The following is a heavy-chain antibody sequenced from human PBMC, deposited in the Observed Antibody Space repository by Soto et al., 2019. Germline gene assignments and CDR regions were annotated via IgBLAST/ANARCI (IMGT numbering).Heavy chain of an antibody. Sequence: QVQLQESGPGLVKPSETLSLTCTVSGGSVSSGSYYWSWIRQPPGKGREWIGYIYYSGSTNYNPSLQGRVTISVDTSKSPVSLKLSSVTAADTAVYYCARGIEGWYQGRYYGMDVWGQGTTVTVSS. V-gene: IGHV4-61*01. CDR3: ARGIEGWYQGRYYGMDV. CDR2: IYYSGST. D-gene: IGHD6-19*01. CDR1: GGSVSSGSYY. J-gene: IGHJ6*02.